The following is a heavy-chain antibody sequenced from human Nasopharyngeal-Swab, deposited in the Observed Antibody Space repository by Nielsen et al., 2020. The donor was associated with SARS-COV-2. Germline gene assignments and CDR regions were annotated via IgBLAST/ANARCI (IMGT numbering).Heavy chain of an antibody. CDR2: ISYDGSNK. V-gene: IGHV3-30*04. CDR1: GFTFSSYA. CDR3: ARDRGELLGEYYFDY. D-gene: IGHD1-26*01. Sequence: GGSRRLSCAASGFTFSSYAMHWVRKARGKGLEWVAVISYDGSNKYYADSVKGRFTISRDNSKNTLYLQMNSLRAEDTAVYYCARDRGELLGEYYFDYWGQGTLVTVSS. J-gene: IGHJ4*02.